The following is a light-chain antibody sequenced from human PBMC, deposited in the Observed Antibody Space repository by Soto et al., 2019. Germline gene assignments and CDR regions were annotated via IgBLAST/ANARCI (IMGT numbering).Light chain of an antibody. Sequence: DIQMTQSPSTLSASVGDRVTITCRASQSINNWLAWYQQKPGKAPKLFIFKASTLESGVPSRFSGSGSGTEFTLSISSLQPDDFATYFCQQYGSFPLTFGQGTKVDIK. CDR3: QQYGSFPLT. CDR2: KAS. CDR1: QSINNW. V-gene: IGKV1-5*03. J-gene: IGKJ1*01.